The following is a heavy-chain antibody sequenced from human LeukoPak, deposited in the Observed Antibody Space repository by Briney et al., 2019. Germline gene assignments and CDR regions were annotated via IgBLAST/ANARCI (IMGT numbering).Heavy chain of an antibody. CDR1: GFTFSTYS. V-gene: IGHV3-48*01. CDR3: AKDIVGANFGAFDI. J-gene: IGHJ3*02. CDR2: ISASSSFI. D-gene: IGHD1-26*01. Sequence: GGSLRLSCAASGFTFSTYSMSWVRQAPGKGLEWLSYISASSSFIYYADSVKGRFTITRDNAKNSLYLQMNSLRVEDTVLYYCAKDIVGANFGAFDIWGQGTMVTVSS.